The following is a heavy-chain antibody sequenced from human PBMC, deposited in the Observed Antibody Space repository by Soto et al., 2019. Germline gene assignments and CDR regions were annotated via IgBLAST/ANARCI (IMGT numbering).Heavy chain of an antibody. CDR1: GFTFKTHA. CDR3: GKDVGDYVPYYHGVDV. J-gene: IGHJ6*02. V-gene: IGHV3-30*18. CDR2: IAYDGNEK. D-gene: IGHD1-26*01. Sequence: QVQLVESGGGVVQPGTSLRLSCAASGFTFKTHAMHWVHQAPGKGLEWMAVIAYDGNEKFYADSVKGRFTISRDNSKNALYLQINTLRNEDKAVYYCGKDVGDYVPYYHGVDVWGQGTTVTVYS.